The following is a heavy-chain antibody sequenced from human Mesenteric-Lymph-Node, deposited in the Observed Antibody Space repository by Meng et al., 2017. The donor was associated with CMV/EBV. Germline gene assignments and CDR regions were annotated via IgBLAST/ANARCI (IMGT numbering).Heavy chain of an antibody. CDR2: INHSGST. V-gene: IGHV4-34*01. Sequence: SKTLSLTCAVYGGSFSGYYWSWIRQPPGKGLEWIGEINHSGSTNYNPSLKSRVTISVDTSKNQFSLKLSSVTAADTAVYYCASSSPLHMDVWGQGTTVTVSS. CDR3: ASSSPLHMDV. J-gene: IGHJ6*02. CDR1: GGSFSGYY. D-gene: IGHD6-13*01.